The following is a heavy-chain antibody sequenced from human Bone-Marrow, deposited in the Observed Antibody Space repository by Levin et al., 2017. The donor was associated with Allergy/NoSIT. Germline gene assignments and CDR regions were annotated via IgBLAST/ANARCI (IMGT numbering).Heavy chain of an antibody. CDR1: GFTFGDHY. CDR3: IRASVASTPYYYDN. CDR2: VRNKANSYTT. V-gene: IGHV3-72*01. J-gene: IGHJ4*02. Sequence: LSLTCVASGFTFGDHYMDWVRQAPGKGLEWVARVRNKANSYTTEYAASVKGRFTISRDDSKNSLYMQMNSLKTEDTAVYYCIRASVASTPYYYDNWGQGTLVTVSS. D-gene: IGHD6-19*01.